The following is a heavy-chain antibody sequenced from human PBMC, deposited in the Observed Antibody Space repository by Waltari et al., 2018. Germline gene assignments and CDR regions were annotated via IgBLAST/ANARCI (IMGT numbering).Heavy chain of an antibody. CDR3: AKVTDYDFWSGYYS. CDR2: ISGSGGST. V-gene: IGHV3-23*01. J-gene: IGHJ5*02. CDR1: GFTFSSYA. D-gene: IGHD3-3*01. Sequence: EVQLLESGGGLVQPGGSLRLSCAASGFTFSSYAMSWVRQAPGKGLEWVSDISGSGGSTYYADSVKGRFTISRDNSKNTLYLQMNSLRAEDTAVYYCAKVTDYDFWSGYYSWGQGTLVTVSS.